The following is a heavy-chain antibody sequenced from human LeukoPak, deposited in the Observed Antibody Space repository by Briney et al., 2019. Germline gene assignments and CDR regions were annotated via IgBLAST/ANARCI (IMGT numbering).Heavy chain of an antibody. D-gene: IGHD5-24*01. CDR1: GFTFSNFG. J-gene: IGHJ4*02. Sequence: PGRSLRLSCAASGFTFSNFGMHWVRQAPGKGLEWVAVISYDGKNEYYTDSVKGRFTISRDNAKNTLYLQMNSLIAEDTAVYYCAKQMAVDYFDCWGQGTLVTVSS. V-gene: IGHV3-30*18. CDR2: ISYDGKNE. CDR3: AKQMAVDYFDC.